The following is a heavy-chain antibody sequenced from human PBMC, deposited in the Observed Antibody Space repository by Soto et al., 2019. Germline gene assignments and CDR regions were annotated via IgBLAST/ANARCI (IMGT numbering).Heavy chain of an antibody. CDR2: INPNSGGT. J-gene: IGHJ4*02. Sequence: ASVKVSCKASGYTFTGYYMHWVRQAPGQGLEWMGWINPNSGGTNYAQKFQGRVTMTRDTSISTAYMELSRLRSDDTAVYYCARETRGDYTIDYWCQGTLVTVSS. V-gene: IGHV1-2*02. D-gene: IGHD4-17*01. CDR1: GYTFTGYY. CDR3: ARETRGDYTIDY.